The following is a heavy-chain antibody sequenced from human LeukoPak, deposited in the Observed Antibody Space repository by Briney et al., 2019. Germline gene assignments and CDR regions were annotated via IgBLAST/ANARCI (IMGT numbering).Heavy chain of an antibody. CDR3: ARSPLSGYYDILTGYYGGLAFDI. D-gene: IGHD3-9*01. V-gene: IGHV3-30*03. Sequence: GRSLRLSCAASGFTFSSYGMHWVRQAPGKGLEWVAVISYDGSNKYYADSVKGRFTISRDNSKNTLYLQMNSLGAEDTAVYYCARSPLSGYYDILTGYYGGLAFDIWGQGTMVTVSS. CDR2: ISYDGSNK. CDR1: GFTFSSYG. J-gene: IGHJ3*02.